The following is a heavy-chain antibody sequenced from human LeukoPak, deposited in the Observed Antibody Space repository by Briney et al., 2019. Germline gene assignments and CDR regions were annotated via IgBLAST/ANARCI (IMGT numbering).Heavy chain of an antibody. CDR1: GFTFSSYW. V-gene: IGHV3-7*05. CDR2: IKRDGSEK. D-gene: IGHD3-10*01. Sequence: HPGGSLRLFCAASGFTFSSYWMSWVRQAPGKGLEWVANIKRDGSEKYYVDSVKGRFTISRDNAENSLYLQMNSLRAEDTAVYYCARARDNGSGKANAFDIWGQGTMVTVSS. CDR3: ARARDNGSGKANAFDI. J-gene: IGHJ3*02.